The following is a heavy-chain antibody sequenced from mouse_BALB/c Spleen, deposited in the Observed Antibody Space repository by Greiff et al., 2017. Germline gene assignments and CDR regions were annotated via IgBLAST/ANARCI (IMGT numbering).Heavy chain of an antibody. CDR3: AREGGCFDY. Sequence: DVQLQESGPGLVKPSQTVSLTCTVTGISITTGNYRWSWIRQFPGNKLEWIGYIYYSGTITYNPSLTSRTTITRDTSKNQFFLEMNSLTAEDTATYYCAREGGCFDYWGQGTTLTVSS. CDR2: IYYSGTI. CDR1: GISITTGNYR. D-gene: IGHD3-3*01. J-gene: IGHJ2*01. V-gene: IGHV3-5*02.